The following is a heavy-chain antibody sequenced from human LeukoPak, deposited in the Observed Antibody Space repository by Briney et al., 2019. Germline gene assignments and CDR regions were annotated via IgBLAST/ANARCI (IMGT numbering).Heavy chain of an antibody. V-gene: IGHV1-58*02. D-gene: IGHD3-10*02. CDR3: AADVLSVYYYGMDV. Sequence: EASVKVSCKASGFTFTSSAMQWVRQARGQRLEWIGWIVVGSGNTNYAQKFQERVTITRDMSTSTAYMELSSLRSEDTAVYYCAADVLSVYYYGMDVWGQGTTVTVSS. J-gene: IGHJ6*02. CDR2: IVVGSGNT. CDR1: GFTFTSSA.